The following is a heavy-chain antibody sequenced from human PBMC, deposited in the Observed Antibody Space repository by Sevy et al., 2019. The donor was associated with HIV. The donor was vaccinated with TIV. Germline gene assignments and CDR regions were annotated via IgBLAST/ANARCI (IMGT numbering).Heavy chain of an antibody. CDR3: ARDLSGPYDY. V-gene: IGHV3-74*01. D-gene: IGHD3-16*02. Sequence: GSLRLSCAASNFIFSNYWMHWVRQVPGKGLVWVSRTNEDGSRTDYADSVKGRFTISRDNADNTLYLQMSSLRAEDTAVYYCARDLSGPYDYWGQGTLVTVSS. CDR2: TNEDGSRT. J-gene: IGHJ4*02. CDR1: NFIFSNYW.